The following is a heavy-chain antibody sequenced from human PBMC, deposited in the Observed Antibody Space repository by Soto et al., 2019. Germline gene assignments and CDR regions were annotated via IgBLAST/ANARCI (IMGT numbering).Heavy chain of an antibody. V-gene: IGHV3-30-3*01. D-gene: IGHD5-12*01. Sequence: SLRLSCAASGFTLSGYAMHWVRQAPGKGLEWVAVISSDGSNKYYADSVKGRFTISRDNSKNTLYLQMNSLRAEDTGVYYCARDLEMATRTSDYWGQGTLVTVYS. CDR1: GFTLSGYA. CDR3: ARDLEMATRTSDY. J-gene: IGHJ4*02. CDR2: ISSDGSNK.